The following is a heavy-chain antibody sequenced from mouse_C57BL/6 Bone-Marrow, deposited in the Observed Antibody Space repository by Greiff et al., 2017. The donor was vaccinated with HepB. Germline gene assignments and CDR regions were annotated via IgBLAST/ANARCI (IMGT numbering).Heavy chain of an antibody. CDR1: GYTFTSYG. CDR2: IYPRSGNT. V-gene: IGHV1-81*01. D-gene: IGHD2-5*01. CDR3: ARPGDYYSNPYYYAMDY. J-gene: IGHJ4*01. Sequence: VQLQQSGAELARPGASVKLSCKASGYTFTSYGISWVKQRTGQGLEWIGEIYPRSGNTYYNEKFKGKATLTADKSSSTAYMELRSLTSEDSAVYFCARPGDYYSNPYYYAMDYWGQGTSVTVSS.